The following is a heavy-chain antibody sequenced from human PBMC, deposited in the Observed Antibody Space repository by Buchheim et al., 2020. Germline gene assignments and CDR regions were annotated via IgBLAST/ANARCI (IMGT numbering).Heavy chain of an antibody. J-gene: IGHJ4*02. CDR2: IKQDGSEK. CDR1: GFTFSSYW. V-gene: IGHV3-7*01. D-gene: IGHD3-3*01. CDR3: ARDYNFWSGYLAY. Sequence: EVQLVESGGGLVQPGGSLRLSCAASGFTFSSYWMTWVRQAPGKGLEWVANIKQDGSEKHYVDSVKGRFTIFRDNAKNALYLQMNSLRAEDTAVYYCARDYNFWSGYLAYWGQGTL.